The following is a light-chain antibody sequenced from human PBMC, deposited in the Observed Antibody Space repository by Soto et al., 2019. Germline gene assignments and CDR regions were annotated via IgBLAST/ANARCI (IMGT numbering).Light chain of an antibody. J-gene: IGKJ1*01. Sequence: EIVLTQSPGTLSLSPGPRAPLSCRASQSVSSNLACYQQNPGQAPRLLIYDASNRATGIPARFSGSGSGTDFTLTISSLEPEDFAVYYCQQRSNWPPAFGQGTKVDIK. V-gene: IGKV3-11*01. CDR2: DAS. CDR1: QSVSSN. CDR3: QQRSNWPPA.